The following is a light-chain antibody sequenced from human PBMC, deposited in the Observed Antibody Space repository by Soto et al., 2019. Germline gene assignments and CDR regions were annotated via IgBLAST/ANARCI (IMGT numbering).Light chain of an antibody. CDR1: QSVSSN. J-gene: IGKJ5*01. CDR3: QQYNNWPIT. V-gene: IGKV3-15*01. Sequence: EIVMTQSPATLSVSPGERATLSCRASQSVSSNLAWYQQKPGQAPRLLIYGASTRATGIPARFSSSGSGTEFTLTISSLQSEDFAVYYCQQYNNWPITFGQGTRLEIK. CDR2: GAS.